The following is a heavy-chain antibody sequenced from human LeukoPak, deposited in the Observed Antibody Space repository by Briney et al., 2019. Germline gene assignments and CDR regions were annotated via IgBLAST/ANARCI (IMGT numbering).Heavy chain of an antibody. CDR2: IISSGSAI. D-gene: IGHD2-15*01. CDR1: GFTFSSYS. CDR3: ARIPANIVVVVAASDY. J-gene: IGHJ4*02. Sequence: GGSLRLSCAASGFTFSSYSMNWVRQAPGKGLEWVSYIISSGSAIYYADSVQGRFTISRDNAKNTLYLQMNSLRAEDTAVYYCARIPANIVVVVAASDYWGQGTLVTVSS. V-gene: IGHV3-48*01.